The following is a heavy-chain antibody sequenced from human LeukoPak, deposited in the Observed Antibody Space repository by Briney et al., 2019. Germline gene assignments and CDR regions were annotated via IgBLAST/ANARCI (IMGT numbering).Heavy chain of an antibody. J-gene: IGHJ4*02. V-gene: IGHV3-23*01. Sequence: GGSLRLSCAASGFTFSSYAMNWVRQAPGKGLEWVSRISASGGSTYYADSMKGRFTISRDNSKNTLYLQMDSLRAEDTAVYYCAKDRYSSSWYSDYWGQGTLVTVSS. CDR3: AKDRYSSSWYSDY. D-gene: IGHD6-13*01. CDR1: GFTFSSYA. CDR2: ISASGGST.